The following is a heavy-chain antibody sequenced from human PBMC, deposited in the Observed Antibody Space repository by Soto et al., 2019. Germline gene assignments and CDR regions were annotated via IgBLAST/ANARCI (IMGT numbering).Heavy chain of an antibody. D-gene: IGHD3-10*01. CDR1: GGSISSYY. Sequence: PSETLSLTCTVSGGSISSYYWSWIRQPPGKGLEWIGYIYYSGSTNYNPSLKSRVTISVDTSKNQFSLKLSSVTAADTAVYYCARHFYGSGSYSWFDPWGQGAVVTVSS. CDR3: ARHFYGSGSYSWFDP. V-gene: IGHV4-59*08. CDR2: IYYSGST. J-gene: IGHJ5*02.